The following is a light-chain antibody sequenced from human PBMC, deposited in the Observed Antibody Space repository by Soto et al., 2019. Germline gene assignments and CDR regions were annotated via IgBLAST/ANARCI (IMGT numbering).Light chain of an antibody. CDR2: GAS. Sequence: EIVLTQSPGTLSLSPGERATLSFRSSQSVSNNYLAWYQQKPGQAPRLLIYGASSRATGIPDRFSGSGSGTDFTLTISRLEPEDFAVYYCQQFSSYPLTFGGGTKVDIK. CDR1: QSVSNNY. V-gene: IGKV3-20*01. CDR3: QQFSSYPLT. J-gene: IGKJ4*01.